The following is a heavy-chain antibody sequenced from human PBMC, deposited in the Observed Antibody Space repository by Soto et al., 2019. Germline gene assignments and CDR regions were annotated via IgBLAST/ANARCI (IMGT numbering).Heavy chain of an antibody. CDR1: GFTFSSYG. J-gene: IGHJ4*02. Sequence: HPGGSLRLSCAASGFTFSSYGMHWVRQAPGKGLEWVAVISYDGSNKYYADSVKGRFTISRDNSKNTLYLQMNSLRAEDTAVYYCAKGLYGSGSYYNGYWGQGTLVTVSS. CDR3: AKGLYGSGSYYNGY. D-gene: IGHD3-10*01. CDR2: ISYDGSNK. V-gene: IGHV3-30*18.